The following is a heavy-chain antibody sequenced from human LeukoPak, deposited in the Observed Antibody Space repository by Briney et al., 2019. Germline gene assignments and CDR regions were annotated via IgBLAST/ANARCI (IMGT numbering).Heavy chain of an antibody. J-gene: IGHJ5*02. D-gene: IGHD1-7*01. CDR1: GGTFSSYA. CDR2: IIPIFGTA. CDR3: ARDNYAGANWFDP. Sequence: ASVKVSCKASGGTFSSYAISWVRQAPGQGLEWRGGIIPIFGTANYAQKFQGRVTITTDESTSPAYMELSSLRSEDTAVYYCARDNYAGANWFDPWGQGTLVTVSS. V-gene: IGHV1-69*05.